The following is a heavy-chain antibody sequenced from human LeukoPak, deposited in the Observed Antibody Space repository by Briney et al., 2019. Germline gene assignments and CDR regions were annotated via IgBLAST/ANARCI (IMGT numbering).Heavy chain of an antibody. J-gene: IGHJ4*02. D-gene: IGHD2-8*01. CDR3: ARELWDIVLMVYAMGVFDY. CDR2: ISSSSSTI. CDR1: GFTFSDYY. V-gene: IGHV3-11*04. Sequence: GGSLRLSCAASGFTFSDYYMSWIRQAPGKGLEWVSYISSSSSTIYYADSVKGRFTISRDNAKNSLYLQMNSLRAEDTAVYYCARELWDIVLMVYAMGVFDYWGQGTLVTVSS.